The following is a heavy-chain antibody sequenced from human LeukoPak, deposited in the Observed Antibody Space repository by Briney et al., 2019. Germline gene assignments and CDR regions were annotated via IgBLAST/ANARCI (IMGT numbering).Heavy chain of an antibody. D-gene: IGHD3-10*01. CDR1: GGTFSSYA. V-gene: IGHV1-69*04. CDR2: IIPILGIA. Sequence: SVKVSCKASGGTFSSYAISWVRQAPGQGLEWMGRIIPILGIANYAQKFQGRVTITADKSTSTAYMELSSLRSEDTAVYYCARGTSNMVRGAKWGAFDIWGQGTMVTVSS. CDR3: ARGTSNMVRGAKWGAFDI. J-gene: IGHJ3*02.